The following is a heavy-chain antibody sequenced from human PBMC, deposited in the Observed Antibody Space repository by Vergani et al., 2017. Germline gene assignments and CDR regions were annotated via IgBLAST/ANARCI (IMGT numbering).Heavy chain of an antibody. CDR1: GGSISSYY. V-gene: IGHV4-38-2*02. CDR2: IYHSGST. J-gene: IGHJ4*02. CDR3: ARDERTPGGLLDY. D-gene: IGHD3-10*01. Sequence: QVQLQESGPGLVKSSETLSLTCTVSGGSISSYYWSWIRQSPGKGLEWIGSIYHSGSTYYNPSLKSRVTISVDTSKNQFSLKLSAVTAADTAVYYCARDERTPGGLLDYWGQGTLVTVSS.